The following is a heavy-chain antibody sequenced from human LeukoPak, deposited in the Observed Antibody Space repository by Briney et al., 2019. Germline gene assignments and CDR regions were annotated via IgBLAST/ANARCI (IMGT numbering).Heavy chain of an antibody. Sequence: GGSLRLSCAASGFTFSSYGMHWVRQAPGKGLEWVAIISNDGSEKFHADSVKGRFTITRDTSQNTLHLQMNSLRAEDTAVYYCARSRIMVGITHYYGMDSWGQGTTVIVSS. CDR3: ARSRIMVGITHYYGMDS. D-gene: IGHD2-8*01. CDR2: ISNDGSEK. CDR1: GFTFSSYG. J-gene: IGHJ6*02. V-gene: IGHV3-30*03.